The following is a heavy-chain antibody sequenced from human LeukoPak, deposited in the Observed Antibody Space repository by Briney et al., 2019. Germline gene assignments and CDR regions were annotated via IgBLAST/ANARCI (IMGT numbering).Heavy chain of an antibody. CDR1: GYTLTGLS. Sequence: ASVKVSCKVSGYTLTGLSMHWVRQAPGKGLEWMGGFDPEDGETIYAQKFQGRVTMTEDTSTDTAYMELSSLRSEDTAVYYCATEGRSDYVWGSYPKFDYWGQGTLVTVSS. D-gene: IGHD3-16*02. V-gene: IGHV1-24*01. CDR2: FDPEDGET. CDR3: ATEGRSDYVWGSYPKFDY. J-gene: IGHJ4*02.